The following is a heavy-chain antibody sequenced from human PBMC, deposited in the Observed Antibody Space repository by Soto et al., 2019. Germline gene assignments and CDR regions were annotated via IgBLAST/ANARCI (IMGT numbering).Heavy chain of an antibody. CDR2: ISAYNGNA. CDR1: GYTFTSYG. D-gene: IGHD6-19*01. CDR3: ARDLYLAVAGGVFDN. Sequence: QVQLVQSGAEVKKPGASVKVSCKASGYTFTSYGISWVRQAPGQGLEWMGWISAYNGNANYAQKLQGRVTMTTDTSTSTAYMELRSLRSDDTAVYYCARDLYLAVAGGVFDNWGQGNLVTVSS. J-gene: IGHJ4*02. V-gene: IGHV1-18*04.